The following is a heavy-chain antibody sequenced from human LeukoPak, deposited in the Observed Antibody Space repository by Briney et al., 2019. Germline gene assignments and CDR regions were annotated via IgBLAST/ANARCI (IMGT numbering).Heavy chain of an antibody. J-gene: IGHJ5*02. D-gene: IGHD6-19*01. CDR3: ARSFRYSAVAGRASFDP. Sequence: PSEPLSLTCAVYGGSFSGYYWSWIRQPPGKGLEWIGEINHSGSTNYNPSLKSRVTISVDTSKNQFSLKLSSVTAADTAVYYCARSFRYSAVAGRASFDPWGQGTLVTVSS. CDR1: GGSFSGYY. V-gene: IGHV4-34*01. CDR2: INHSGST.